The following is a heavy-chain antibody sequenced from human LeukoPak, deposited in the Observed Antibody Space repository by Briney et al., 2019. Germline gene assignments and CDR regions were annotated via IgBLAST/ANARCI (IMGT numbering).Heavy chain of an antibody. V-gene: IGHV1-46*01. D-gene: IGHD2-15*01. CDR2: TNPSGGST. J-gene: IGHJ6*02. Sequence: ASVKVSCKSSGYTFTSYYMNWVRQAPGQGLGWMGITNPSGGSTSYAQKFQDRVAMTRDTSTSTMYMELSSLTSEDTAVYYCARDGAADGMDVWGQGTTVTVSS. CDR3: ARDGAADGMDV. CDR1: GYTFTSYY.